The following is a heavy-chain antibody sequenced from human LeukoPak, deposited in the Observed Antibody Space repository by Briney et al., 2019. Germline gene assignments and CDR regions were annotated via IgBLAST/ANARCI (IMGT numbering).Heavy chain of an antibody. J-gene: IGHJ4*02. V-gene: IGHV4-30-2*01. D-gene: IGHD2-21*02. Sequence: SETLSLTCAVSGGSISSGGYSWSWIRQPPGKGLEWIGYIYHSGSTYYNPSLKSRVTISVDTSKSQFSLKLSSVTAADTAVYYCARVSAYCGGDCYYDRGDYWGQGTLVTVSS. CDR3: ARVSAYCGGDCYYDRGDY. CDR1: GGSISSGGYS. CDR2: IYHSGST.